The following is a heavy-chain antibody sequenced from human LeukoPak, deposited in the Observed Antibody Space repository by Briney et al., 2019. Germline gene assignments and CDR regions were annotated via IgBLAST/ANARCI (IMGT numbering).Heavy chain of an antibody. V-gene: IGHV1-2*02. CDR1: GYTFTGYY. CDR3: AREVGYGKPSWFDP. J-gene: IGHJ5*02. CDR2: INPNSGGT. Sequence: GASVKVSCKASGYTFTGYYMHWVRQAPGQGLEWMGWINPNSGGTNYAQKFQGRVTMTRDTSISTAYMELSRLRSDDTAVYYCAREVGYGKPSWFDPWGQGTLVTVSS. D-gene: IGHD5-12*01.